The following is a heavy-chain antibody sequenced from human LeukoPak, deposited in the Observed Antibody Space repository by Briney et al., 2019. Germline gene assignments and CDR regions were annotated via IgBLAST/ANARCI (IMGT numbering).Heavy chain of an antibody. V-gene: IGHV4-59*06. CDR3: ARAGGGYDSNFDY. Sequence: SETLSLTCTVSGGSISSYYWSWIRQHPGKGLEWIGYIYYSGSTYYNPSLKSRVTISVDTSKNQFSLKLSSVTAADTAVYYCARAGGGYDSNFDYWGQGTLVTVSS. J-gene: IGHJ4*02. D-gene: IGHD5-12*01. CDR2: IYYSGST. CDR1: GGSISSYY.